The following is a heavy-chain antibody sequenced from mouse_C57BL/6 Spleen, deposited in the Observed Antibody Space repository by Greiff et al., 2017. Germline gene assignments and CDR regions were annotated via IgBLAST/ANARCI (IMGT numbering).Heavy chain of an antibody. CDR2: IYPGSGNT. Sequence: VQLQQSGPELVKPGASVKISCKASGYSFTSYYIHWVKQRPGQGLEWIGWIYPGSGNTKYNEKFKGKATLTADTSSSTAYMQLSSLTSEDSAVYYCAREDYDVFDYWGQSTTRTVSS. J-gene: IGHJ2*01. V-gene: IGHV1-66*01. CDR1: GYSFTSYY. CDR3: AREDYDVFDY. D-gene: IGHD2-4*01.